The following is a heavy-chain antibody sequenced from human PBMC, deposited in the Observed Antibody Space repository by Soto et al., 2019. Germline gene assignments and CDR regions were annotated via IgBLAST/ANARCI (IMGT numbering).Heavy chain of an antibody. CDR3: ARYPITGDLHFDY. J-gene: IGHJ4*02. D-gene: IGHD7-27*01. CDR1: GFTFSSYG. Sequence: PGWSLRLSCAASGFTFSSYGMHWVRQAPGKGLEWVAVIWYDGSNKYYADSVKGRFTISRDNSKNTLYLQMNSLRAEDTAVYYCARYPITGDLHFDYWGQGTLVTGSS. V-gene: IGHV3-33*01. CDR2: IWYDGSNK.